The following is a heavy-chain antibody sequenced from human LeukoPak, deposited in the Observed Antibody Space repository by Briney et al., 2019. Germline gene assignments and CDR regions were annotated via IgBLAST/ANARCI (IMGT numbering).Heavy chain of an antibody. Sequence: PGGSLRLSCAASGFTVSSNYMSWVRQAPGKGLEWVSIISSDGSNERCADSVKGRFTISRDNSRNTLYLQMNTLRPEDTAVYYCAREKYCTRTDCLHGRFYFDLWGQGTLVTVSA. CDR2: ISSDGSNE. V-gene: IGHV3-30*03. CDR3: AREKYCTRTDCLHGRFYFDL. CDR1: GFTVSSNY. J-gene: IGHJ4*02. D-gene: IGHD2-2*01.